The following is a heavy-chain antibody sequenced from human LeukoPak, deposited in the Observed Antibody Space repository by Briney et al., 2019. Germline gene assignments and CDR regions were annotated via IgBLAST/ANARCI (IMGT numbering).Heavy chain of an antibody. CDR1: GFTFSSYG. CDR2: ISYDGSNK. Sequence: GGSLRLSCAASGFTFSSYGMHWVRQAPGKGLEWVAVISYDGSNKYYADSVKGRFSISRDNSKNTLYLQMNSLKAEDTAVYYCVRDCRDSSAWYSCFDYWGQGTPVTVSS. J-gene: IGHJ4*02. CDR3: VRDCRDSSAWYSCFDY. V-gene: IGHV3-30*03. D-gene: IGHD6-13*01.